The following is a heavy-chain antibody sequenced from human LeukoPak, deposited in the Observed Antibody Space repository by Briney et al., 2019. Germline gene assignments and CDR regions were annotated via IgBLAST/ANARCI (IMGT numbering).Heavy chain of an antibody. J-gene: IGHJ4*02. Sequence: GGSLRLSCAASGFTFSSYAMSWVRQAPGKGLEWVAFTRYDGSNKDYADSVKGRFTISRDNSKNTLYLQMNSLRAEDTAVYYCARAVSSSSDDGDYWGQGTLVTVSS. D-gene: IGHD6-6*01. CDR3: ARAVSSSSDDGDY. V-gene: IGHV3-30*02. CDR1: GFTFSSYA. CDR2: TRYDGSNK.